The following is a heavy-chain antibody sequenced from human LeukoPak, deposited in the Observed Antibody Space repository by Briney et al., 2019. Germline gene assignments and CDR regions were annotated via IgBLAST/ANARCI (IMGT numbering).Heavy chain of an antibody. D-gene: IGHD3-22*01. V-gene: IGHV1-2*02. J-gene: IGHJ4*02. CDR1: GYTFTGYY. CDR2: INPNSGGT. Sequence: GASVKVSCKASGYTFTGYYMHWVRQAPGQGLEWMGWINPNSGGTNYAQKFQGRVTMTEDTSTDTAYMELSSLRSEDTAVYYCATARMSPAGMIVVVTYFDYWGQGTLVTVSS. CDR3: ATARMSPAGMIVVVTYFDY.